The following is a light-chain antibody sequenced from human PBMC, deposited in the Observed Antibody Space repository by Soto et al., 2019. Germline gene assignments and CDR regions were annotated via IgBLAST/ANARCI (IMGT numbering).Light chain of an antibody. CDR3: SSYTSSSTKL. Sequence: QSALTQPASVSRSPGQSITISCTGTSSDVGGYNYVSWYQQHPGNAPKLMIYEVSYRPSGVSNRFSGSKSGNTASLTISGLQAEDEADYYCSSYTSSSTKLFGTGTKLTVL. CDR2: EVS. J-gene: IGLJ1*01. CDR1: SSDVGGYNY. V-gene: IGLV2-14*01.